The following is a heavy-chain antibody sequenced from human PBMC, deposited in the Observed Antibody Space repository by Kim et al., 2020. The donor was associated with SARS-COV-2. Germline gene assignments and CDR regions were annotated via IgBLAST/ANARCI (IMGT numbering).Heavy chain of an antibody. J-gene: IGHJ4*02. V-gene: IGHV3-11*01. D-gene: IGHD3-16*01. CDR3: ARERGGYIDY. CDR2: TI. Sequence: TIYYADSVKGRFTISRDNAKNSLYLQMNSLRAEDTAVYYCARERGGYIDYWGQGTLVTVSS.